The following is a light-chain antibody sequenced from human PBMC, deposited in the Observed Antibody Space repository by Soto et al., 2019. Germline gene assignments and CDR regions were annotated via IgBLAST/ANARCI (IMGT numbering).Light chain of an antibody. CDR1: QSVSSN. CDR3: QQYGSSPRT. J-gene: IGKJ1*01. CDR2: DVS. V-gene: IGKV3-20*01. Sequence: EIVMTQSPATLSVSPGERATLSCRAGQSVSSNLAWYQQKRGQARRLLIYDVSNRATGILARFSGSGSGSDFSLTISRLEAEDFAVYYCQQYGSSPRTFGQGTKVDI.